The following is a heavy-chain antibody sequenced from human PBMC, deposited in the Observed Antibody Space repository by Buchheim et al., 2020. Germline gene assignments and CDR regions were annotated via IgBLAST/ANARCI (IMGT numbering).Heavy chain of an antibody. CDR3: APLSPVGGF. J-gene: IGHJ4*02. V-gene: IGHV4-4*02. D-gene: IGHD3-10*01. Sequence: QVQLQESGPGLAKPSGTLSLTCAVSGASISSTNWWGWVRQPPGKGLEWIGEIHRDESTTYNPSLGSRVTISGDKSKNHFSLSLSSVTAADTAVYYCAPLSPVGGFWGQGTL. CDR2: IHRDEST. CDR1: GASISSTNW.